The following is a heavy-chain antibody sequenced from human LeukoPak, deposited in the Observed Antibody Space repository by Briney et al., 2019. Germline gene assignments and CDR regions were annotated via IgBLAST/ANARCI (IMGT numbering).Heavy chain of an antibody. V-gene: IGHV3-74*01. Sequence: PGGSLRLSCAASGFTFSSYWMYWVRQAPGKGLVWVSRINTDGSTTNYADSVKGQFTISRDNAKNTLYLQMNSLRAEDTAVHYCAAVTTADWGPGTLVTVSS. D-gene: IGHD4-17*01. CDR1: GFTFSSYW. J-gene: IGHJ4*02. CDR3: AAVTTAD. CDR2: INTDGSTT.